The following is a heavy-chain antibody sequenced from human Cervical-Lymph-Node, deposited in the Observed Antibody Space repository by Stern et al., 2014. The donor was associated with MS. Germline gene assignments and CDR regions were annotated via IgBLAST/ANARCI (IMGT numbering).Heavy chain of an antibody. CDR2: IKSKTDGGTT. V-gene: IGHV3-15*01. CDR3: TTDWS. CDR1: GFPFSNAW. J-gene: IGHJ5*02. D-gene: IGHD2-8*02. Sequence: EVQLVESGGGLVKPGGSLRLSCAASGFPFSNAWMSWVRPAPGMGLEWVGRIKSKTDGGTTDYAAPVKGRITISRDDSTNTLYLQMNNLKSEDTAVYYCTTDWSWGQGTLVTVSS.